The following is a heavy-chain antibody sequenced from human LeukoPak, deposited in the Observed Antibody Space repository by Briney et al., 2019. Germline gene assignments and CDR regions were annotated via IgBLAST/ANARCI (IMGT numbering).Heavy chain of an antibody. CDR2: ISAYNGNT. CDR1: VYTVTIYG. D-gene: IGHD2-15*01. Sequence: ASVKVSFKASVYTVTIYGISWVRQAPGQGLEWMGWISAYNGNTNYSQKLQGRVTMTTDTSTSTAYMELRSLRSDDTAVYYCAREGYCSGGSCYWFDPWGQGTLVTVSS. J-gene: IGHJ5*02. CDR3: AREGYCSGGSCYWFDP. V-gene: IGHV1-18*01.